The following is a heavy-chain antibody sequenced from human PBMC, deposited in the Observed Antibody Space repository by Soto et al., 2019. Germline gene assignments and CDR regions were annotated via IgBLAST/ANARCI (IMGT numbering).Heavy chain of an antibody. V-gene: IGHV4-39*01. J-gene: IGHJ5*02. CDR1: GGSISSSSYY. CDR2: IYYSGST. CDR3: ARQPYCSSTSCYAVSNWFDP. Sequence: QLQLQESGPGLVKPSETLSLTCTVSGGSISSSSYYWGWIRQPRGKGLEWIGSIYYSGSTYYNPSLNSRVTISEGTSKNQFSLQLSSVTAADTAVYYCARQPYCSSTSCYAVSNWFDPWGQGTLVTVSS. D-gene: IGHD2-2*01.